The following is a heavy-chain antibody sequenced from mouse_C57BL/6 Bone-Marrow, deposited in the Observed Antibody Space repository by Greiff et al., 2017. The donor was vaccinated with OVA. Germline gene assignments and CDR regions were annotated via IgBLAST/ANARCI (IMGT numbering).Heavy chain of an antibody. CDR1: GYSITSGYY. CDR3: ARVGFITTVVAPYYYAMDY. Sequence: ESGPGLVKPSQSLSLTCSVTGYSITSGYYWNWIRQFPGNKLEWMGYISYDGSNNYNPSLKNRISITRDTSKNQFFLKLNSVTTEDTATYYCARVGFITTVVAPYYYAMDYWGQGTSVTVSS. D-gene: IGHD1-1*01. J-gene: IGHJ4*01. V-gene: IGHV3-6*01. CDR2: ISYDGSN.